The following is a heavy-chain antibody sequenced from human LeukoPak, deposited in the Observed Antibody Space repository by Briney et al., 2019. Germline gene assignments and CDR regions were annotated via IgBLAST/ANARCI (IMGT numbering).Heavy chain of an antibody. J-gene: IGHJ4*02. V-gene: IGHV4-34*01. CDR1: GGSFRGYD. Sequence: SGSLSLNCAVCGGSFRGYDWSWIRQPPGKGLEWIGEINHSGSTNYNPSLKSRVTISVDTSKNQFSLKLSSVTAADTAVYCCARHSYGHYVVYFDYWGQGTLVTVSS. D-gene: IGHD4-17*01. CDR2: INHSGST. CDR3: ARHSYGHYVVYFDY.